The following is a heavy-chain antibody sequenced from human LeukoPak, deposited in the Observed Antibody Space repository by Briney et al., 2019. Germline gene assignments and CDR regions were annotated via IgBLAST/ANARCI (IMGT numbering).Heavy chain of an antibody. Sequence: GGSLRLSCAASGFIFSNYYMSWIRQAPGKGLEWVSYISSSGSAMYYADSVKGRFTISRDNAKNSLYLQLSSLRAEDTAVYYCARGPPNYYYYYMDVWGRGTTVTVSS. CDR2: ISSSGSAM. CDR3: ARGPPNYYYYYMDV. V-gene: IGHV3-11*01. CDR1: GFIFSNYY. J-gene: IGHJ6*03.